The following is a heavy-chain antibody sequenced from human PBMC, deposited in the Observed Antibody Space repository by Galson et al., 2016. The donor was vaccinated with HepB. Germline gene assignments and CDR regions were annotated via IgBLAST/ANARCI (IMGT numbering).Heavy chain of an antibody. CDR2: TAYRSTWYN. D-gene: IGHD2-21*01. J-gene: IGHJ5*02. CDR3: ARDSEVVNLFDP. CDR1: GDSVSSNSAA. V-gene: IGHV6-1*01. Sequence: CAISGDSVSSNSAAWNWIRQSPSRGLEWLGRTAYRSTWYNDYAVSVKSRITINPDTPKNQFSLHLNSVTPEDTAVYFCARDSEVVNLFDPWGQGTLVTVPS.